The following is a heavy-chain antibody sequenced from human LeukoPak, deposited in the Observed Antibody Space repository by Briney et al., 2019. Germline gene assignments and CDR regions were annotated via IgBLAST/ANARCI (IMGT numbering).Heavy chain of an antibody. D-gene: IGHD3-22*01. CDR2: INWSGGST. CDR1: GFTFDDYG. V-gene: IGHV3-20*04. J-gene: IGHJ4*02. Sequence: PGGSLRLSCAASGFTFDDYGMTWVRQAPGKGLEWVSHINWSGGSTGYADSVKGRFTISRDNAQNSLYLQMNSLRAEDTALYYCARDHIGTQDSSGLTDYWGQGTLVTVSS. CDR3: ARDHIGTQDSSGLTDY.